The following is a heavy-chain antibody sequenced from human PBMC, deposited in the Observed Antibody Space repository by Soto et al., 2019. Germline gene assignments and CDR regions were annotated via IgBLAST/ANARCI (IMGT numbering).Heavy chain of an antibody. CDR3: AGHTGQLVPYGSYYYYGMDV. CDR1: GYSFTSYW. Sequence: PGESLKISCKGSGYSFTSYWIGWVRQMPGKGLEWMGIIYPGDSDTRYSPSFQGQVTISADKSISTAYLQWSSLKASDTAMYYCAGHTGQLVPYGSYYYYGMDVWGQGTTVTVSS. J-gene: IGHJ6*02. CDR2: IYPGDSDT. D-gene: IGHD6-6*01. V-gene: IGHV5-51*01.